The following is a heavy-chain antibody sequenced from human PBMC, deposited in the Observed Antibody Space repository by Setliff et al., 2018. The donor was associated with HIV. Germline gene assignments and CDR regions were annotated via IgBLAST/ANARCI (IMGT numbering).Heavy chain of an antibody. J-gene: IGHJ4*02. CDR2: VSSIGNT. CDR1: GISINGYY. Sequence: NPSETLSLTCSVSGISINGYYWSWIRQSPRTRLEWIGYVSSIGNTNYNPSLKSRVTISVDTSKNQFSLQLNSVTAADTAVYYCARDYSGWYYFDCWGQGTLVTVSS. D-gene: IGHD6-19*01. CDR3: ARDYSGWYYFDC. V-gene: IGHV4-4*08.